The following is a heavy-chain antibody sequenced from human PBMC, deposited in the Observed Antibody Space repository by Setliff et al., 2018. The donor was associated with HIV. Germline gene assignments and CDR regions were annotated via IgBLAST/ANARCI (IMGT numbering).Heavy chain of an antibody. J-gene: IGHJ5*02. D-gene: IGHD2-2*01. CDR1: GGTFSSYA. Sequence: RASVKVSCKASGGTFSSYAISWVRQAPGQGLEWMGRIIPIFGTSNYAQKFQGRVTITADTSTSTAYMELSSLTSEDTAVYYCARDWTYCGSPSCSSWVDPWGRGTLVTVS. V-gene: IGHV1-69*06. CDR3: ARDWTYCGSPSCSSWVDP. CDR2: IIPIFGTS.